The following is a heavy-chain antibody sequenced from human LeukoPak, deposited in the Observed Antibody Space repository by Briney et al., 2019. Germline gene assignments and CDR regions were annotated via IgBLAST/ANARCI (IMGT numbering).Heavy chain of an antibody. Sequence: PGGSLRLSCAASGFTFSSYSMNWVRQAPGKGLEWVSSISSSSSYIYYADSVKGRFTISRDNAKNSLYLQMNSLRAEDTAVYYCARSFTMIVVAQGYWGQGTLVTVSS. CDR1: GFTFSSYS. V-gene: IGHV3-21*01. J-gene: IGHJ4*02. CDR3: ARSFTMIVVAQGY. D-gene: IGHD3-22*01. CDR2: ISSSSSYI.